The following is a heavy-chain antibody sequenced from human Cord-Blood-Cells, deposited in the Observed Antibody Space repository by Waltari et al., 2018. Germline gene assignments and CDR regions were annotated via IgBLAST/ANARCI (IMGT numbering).Heavy chain of an antibody. D-gene: IGHD4-4*01. V-gene: IGHV3-73*02. CDR3: TRRAQGGNYDY. CDR1: GSAFSGSA. Sequence: EVHLVESGGGLVQPGGSRRLSWAASGSAFSGSAMNWVSQASGKGLEWVGRIRSKANSYATAYAASVKGRFTISRDDSKNTAYLQMNSLKTEDTAVYYCTRRAQGGNYDYWGQGTLVTVSS. CDR2: IRSKANSYAT. J-gene: IGHJ4*02.